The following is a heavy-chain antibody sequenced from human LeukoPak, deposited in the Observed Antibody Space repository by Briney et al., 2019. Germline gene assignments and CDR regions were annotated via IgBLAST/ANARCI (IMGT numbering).Heavy chain of an antibody. CDR1: GGSFSNYY. J-gene: IGHJ6*03. D-gene: IGHD1-7*01. CDR3: ARRWNYGRNYYIDV. Sequence: SETLSLTCAVYGGSFSNYYWSWIRQPPGKGLEWIGEINDSGRTNYSPSLMSRVTVSVDTSKNQFSLRLTSVTATDTAVYYGARRWNYGRNYYIDVWGNGATVSVSS. CDR2: INDSGRT. V-gene: IGHV4-34*01.